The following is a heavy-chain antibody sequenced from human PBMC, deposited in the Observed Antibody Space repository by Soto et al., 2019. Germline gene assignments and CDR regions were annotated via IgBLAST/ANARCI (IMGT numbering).Heavy chain of an antibody. CDR3: AHRATMTIFGLIMDNGIWFDP. Sequence: SGPTLVNPTQTLTLTCTFSGFSLSTSGAAVGWVRQPPGRALEWLALIYWDGDKRYNASLGNRLTITKDTSMNQVVLTLTNVDPADTATYYCAHRATMTIFGLIMDNGIWFDPWGQATRVTVSS. J-gene: IGHJ5*02. D-gene: IGHD3-3*01. V-gene: IGHV2-5*02. CDR2: IYWDGDK. CDR1: GFSLSTSGAA.